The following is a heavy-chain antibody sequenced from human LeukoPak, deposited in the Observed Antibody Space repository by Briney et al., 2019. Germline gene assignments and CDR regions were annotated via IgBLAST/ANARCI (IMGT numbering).Heavy chain of an antibody. CDR2: INHSGST. CDR1: GGSFSGYY. Sequence: ASETPSLTCAVYGGSFSGYYWSWIRQPPGKGLEWIGEINHSGSTNYNPSLKSRVTISVDTSKNQFSLKLSSVTAADTAVYYCARSRRYNWNYRQQYFDYWGQGTLVTVSS. CDR3: ARSRRYNWNYRQQYFDY. V-gene: IGHV4-34*01. D-gene: IGHD1-7*01. J-gene: IGHJ4*02.